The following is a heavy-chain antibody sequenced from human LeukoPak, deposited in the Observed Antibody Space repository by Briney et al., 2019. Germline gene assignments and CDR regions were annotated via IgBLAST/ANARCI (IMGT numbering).Heavy chain of an antibody. J-gene: IGHJ4*02. V-gene: IGHV3-23*01. CDR2: ISGSGGST. Sequence: GGSLRLSCAASGFTFSSYAMSWVRQAPGKGLEWVPAISGSGGSTYYADSVKGRFTISRDNSKNTLYLQMNSLRAEDTAVYYCALQTTAAAYSHFDYWGQGTLVTVSS. CDR3: ALQTTAAAYSHFDY. CDR1: GFTFSSYA. D-gene: IGHD6-13*01.